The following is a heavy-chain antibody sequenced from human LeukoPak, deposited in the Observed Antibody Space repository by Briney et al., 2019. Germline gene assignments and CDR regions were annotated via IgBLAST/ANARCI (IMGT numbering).Heavy chain of an antibody. CDR1: GGSISSYY. CDR3: ARVEVGYSSGWYNWFDP. V-gene: IGHV4-59*01. D-gene: IGHD6-19*01. Sequence: SETLSLTCTASGGSISSYYWSWIRQPPGKGLEWIGYIYYSGSTNYNPSLKSRVTISVDTSKNQFSLKLSSVTAADTAVYYCARVEVGYSSGWYNWFDPWGQGTLVTVST. CDR2: IYYSGST. J-gene: IGHJ5*02.